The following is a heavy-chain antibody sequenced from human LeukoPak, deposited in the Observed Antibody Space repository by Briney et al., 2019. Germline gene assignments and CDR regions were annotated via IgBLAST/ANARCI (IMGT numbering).Heavy chain of an antibody. D-gene: IGHD3-22*01. CDR3: ARGLISSGYSPYFDY. V-gene: IGHV3-21*01. CDR1: GLTFSSSG. Sequence: PGGSLRLSCTASGLTFSSSGMNWVRQAPGKGLEWVSSISSSSSYMYYTDSVKGRFTIFRDNAENSLYLQMNSLRIEDTAVYYCARGLISSGYSPYFDYWGQGTLVTVSS. J-gene: IGHJ4*02. CDR2: ISSSSSYM.